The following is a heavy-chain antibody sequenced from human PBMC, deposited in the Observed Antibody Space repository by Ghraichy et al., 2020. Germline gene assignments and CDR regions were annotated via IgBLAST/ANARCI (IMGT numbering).Heavy chain of an antibody. CDR1: GGSISSYY. CDR3: ARGAPLRHYDFWSGYYSGNWFDP. CDR2: IYYSGST. Sequence: SETLSLTCTVSGGSISSYYWSWIRQPPGKGLEWIGYIYYSGSTNYNPSLKSRVTISVDTSKNQFSLKLSSVTAADTAVYYCARGAPLRHYDFWSGYYSGNWFDPWGQGTLVTVSS. V-gene: IGHV4-59*01. J-gene: IGHJ5*02. D-gene: IGHD3-3*01.